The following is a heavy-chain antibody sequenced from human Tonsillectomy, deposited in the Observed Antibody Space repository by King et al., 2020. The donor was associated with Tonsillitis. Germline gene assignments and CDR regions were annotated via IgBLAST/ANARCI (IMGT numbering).Heavy chain of an antibody. V-gene: IGHV3-21*01. CDR1: GFTFSTYS. CDR3: ATSIVATDAYFDY. Sequence: VQLVESGGGLVKPGGSLRLSCAASGFTFSTYSKNWVRQAPGKGLEWVSSISSSSSYMYYADSVKGRFTISRDNAKNSLYLQMNSLRAEDTAVYYCATSIVATDAYFDYWGQGTLVTVSS. D-gene: IGHD5-12*01. J-gene: IGHJ4*02. CDR2: ISSSSSYM.